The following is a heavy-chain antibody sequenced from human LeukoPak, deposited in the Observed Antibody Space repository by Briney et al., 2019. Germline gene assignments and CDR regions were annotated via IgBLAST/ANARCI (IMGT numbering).Heavy chain of an antibody. D-gene: IGHD2-21*02. CDR3: ARIGEAYCGGDCYAN. V-gene: IGHV3-7*01. J-gene: IGHJ4*02. CDR1: GFTFSSYW. Sequence: GGSLRLSCAASGFTFSSYWMSWVRQAPGKGLEWVANIKQDGSEKHYVDSVKGRFTISRDNAKNSLYLQVNSLRAEDTAVYYCARIGEAYCGGDCYANWGQGTLVTVSS. CDR2: IKQDGSEK.